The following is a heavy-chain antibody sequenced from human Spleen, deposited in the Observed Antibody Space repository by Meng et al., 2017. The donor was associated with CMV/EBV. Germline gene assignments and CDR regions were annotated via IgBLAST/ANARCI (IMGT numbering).Heavy chain of an antibody. Sequence: KVSCKGSGYSFTSYWIGWVRQMPGKGLEWMGIIYPGDSDTRYSPSFQGQVTISADKSISTACLQWSSLKASDTAMYYCARPAGTELMDAFDIWGQGTMVTVSS. J-gene: IGHJ3*02. CDR2: IYPGDSDT. D-gene: IGHD6-19*01. V-gene: IGHV5-51*01. CDR3: ARPAGTELMDAFDI. CDR1: GYSFTSYW.